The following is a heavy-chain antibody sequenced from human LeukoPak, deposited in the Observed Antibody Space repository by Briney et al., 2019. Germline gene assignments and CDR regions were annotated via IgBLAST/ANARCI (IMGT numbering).Heavy chain of an antibody. Sequence: GGSLRLSCAASGFTFSSYWMSWVRQAPGKGLEWVSAISGSGGSTYYADSVKGRFTISRDNSKNTLYLQMNSLRAEDTAVYYCAKGRVFFEDYFDYWGQGTLVTVSS. V-gene: IGHV3-23*01. CDR2: ISGSGGST. J-gene: IGHJ4*02. CDR3: AKGRVFFEDYFDY. CDR1: GFTFSSYW. D-gene: IGHD3-3*01.